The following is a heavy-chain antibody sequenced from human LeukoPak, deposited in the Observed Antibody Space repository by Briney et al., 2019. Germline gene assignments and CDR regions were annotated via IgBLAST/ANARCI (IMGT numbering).Heavy chain of an antibody. CDR1: GFTFSSYA. Sequence: GGSLRLSCAASGFTFSSYAMTWVRQAPGKGLEWVSVISGSGGGTYYADSVKGRFTISRDNSKNTLYLQMSSLRADDTAVYYCAKNFGGSYGWTFDYWGQGTLVTVSS. V-gene: IGHV3-23*01. J-gene: IGHJ4*02. D-gene: IGHD3-10*01. CDR2: ISGSGGGT. CDR3: AKNFGGSYGWTFDY.